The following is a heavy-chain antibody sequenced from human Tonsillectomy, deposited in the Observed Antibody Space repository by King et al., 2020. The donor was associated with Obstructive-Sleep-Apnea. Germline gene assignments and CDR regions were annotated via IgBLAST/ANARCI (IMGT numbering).Heavy chain of an antibody. Sequence: VQLVESGPGLVKPSGTLSLTCVVSDGSMRSNDWWSWVRQPPGKGLEWIGAIHHSGSIRGNPSLRGRVDISIDGSKYQYSLKVNYVTAADTAVYYCARRLGYFRNWFDSWGQGTLVTVSS. CDR3: ARRLGYFRNWFDS. V-gene: IGHV4-4*02. J-gene: IGHJ5*01. D-gene: IGHD1-26*01. CDR2: IHHSGSI. CDR1: DGSMRSNDW.